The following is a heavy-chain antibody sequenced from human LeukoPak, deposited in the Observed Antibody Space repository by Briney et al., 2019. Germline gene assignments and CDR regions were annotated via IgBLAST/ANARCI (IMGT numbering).Heavy chain of an antibody. CDR1: GFTFSGSA. CDR2: ISSSSSTI. J-gene: IGHJ4*02. D-gene: IGHD3-10*01. Sequence: GGSLRLSCAASGFTFSGSAMHWVRQAPGKGLEWVSYISSSSSTIYYADSVKGRFTISRDNAKNSLYLQMNSLRAEDTAVYYCARGGFGELFSVGYWGQGTLVTVSS. V-gene: IGHV3-48*01. CDR3: ARGGFGELFSVGY.